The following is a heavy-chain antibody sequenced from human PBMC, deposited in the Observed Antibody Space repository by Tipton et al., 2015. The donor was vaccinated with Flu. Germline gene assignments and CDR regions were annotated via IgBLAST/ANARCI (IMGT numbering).Heavy chain of an antibody. CDR2: ISQDGSEK. D-gene: IGHD2-21*01. Sequence: SLRLSCAASGFTFSNYWMSWIRQAPRKGLEWVAHISQDGSEKYYVDSVKGRFTISRDNAKNSLYLQMNSLRADDTAVYYCARQIGGGDCYWGQGTLVTVSS. J-gene: IGHJ4*02. CDR3: ARQIGGGDCY. V-gene: IGHV3-7*03. CDR1: GFTFSNYW.